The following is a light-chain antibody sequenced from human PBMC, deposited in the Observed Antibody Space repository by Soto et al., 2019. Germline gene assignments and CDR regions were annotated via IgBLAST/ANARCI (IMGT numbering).Light chain of an antibody. Sequence: DIQMTQSPSSLSASVGDTVTITCRVSQNIIFYLNWYQQKAGRAPAVLIYGASNLQGGVPLRFSGSGSGTDFTLTISGLQPEDSATYYCQESRSALWGTCGQGTKVDIK. CDR1: QNIIFY. J-gene: IGKJ1*01. CDR3: QESRSALWGT. CDR2: GAS. V-gene: IGKV1-39*01.